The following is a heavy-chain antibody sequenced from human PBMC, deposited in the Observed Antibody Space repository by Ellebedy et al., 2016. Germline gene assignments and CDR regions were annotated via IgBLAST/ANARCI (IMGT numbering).Heavy chain of an antibody. CDR1: GFTFGDYA. CDR3: TRDITMVRGVISERGY. D-gene: IGHD3-10*01. V-gene: IGHV3-49*03. J-gene: IGHJ4*02. Sequence: GGSLRLSCTASGFTFGDYAMSWFRQAPGTGLEWVGFIRSKAYGGTTEYAASVKGRFTISRDDSKSIAYLQMNSLKTEDTAVYYCTRDITMVRGVISERGYWGQGTLVTVSS. CDR2: IRSKAYGGTT.